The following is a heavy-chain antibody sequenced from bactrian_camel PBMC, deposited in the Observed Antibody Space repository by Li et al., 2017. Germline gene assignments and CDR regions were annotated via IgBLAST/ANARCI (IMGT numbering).Heavy chain of an antibody. Sequence: VQLVESGGGSVQPGGSLRLSCTASGSTSSRFCLAWFRRVPGNERERVASVLTTDDSTYYAASVKGRFTISRDKAKNTLYLQMNSLKPEDTAVYYCALGSSSQSTMTARGQGTQVTVS. CDR1: GSTSSRFC. D-gene: IGHD6*01. J-gene: IGHJ4*01. V-gene: IGHV3S1*01. CDR2: VLTTDDST.